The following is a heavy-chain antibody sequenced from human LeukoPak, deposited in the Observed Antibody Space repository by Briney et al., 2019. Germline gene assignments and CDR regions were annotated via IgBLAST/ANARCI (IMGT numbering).Heavy chain of an antibody. J-gene: IGHJ6*03. D-gene: IGHD1-7*01. CDR1: GVSLRGYY. CDR3: ARGRNYVSDFYIDV. V-gene: IGHV4-34*01. CDR2: ISHEGDS. Sequence: SQTLSLTCAVYGVSLRGYYWSWIRQSPEKGLEWIGEISHEGDSNYNPSLKSRLTISVHTSKNQFSLKLRSVTAADTAVYYCARGRNYVSDFYIDVWGKGTTVIVSS.